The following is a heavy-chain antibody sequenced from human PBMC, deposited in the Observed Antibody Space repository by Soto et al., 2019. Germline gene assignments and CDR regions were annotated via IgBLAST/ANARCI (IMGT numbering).Heavy chain of an antibody. CDR2: INWNGGST. CDR3: ARALGYCSGGSCYWGAFDI. Sequence: GGSLRLSCAASGFTFDDYGMSWVRQAPGKGLEWVSGINWNGGSTGYADSVKGRFTISRDNAKNSLYLQMNSLRAEDTALYHCARALGYCSGGSCYWGAFDIWGQGTMVTVS. J-gene: IGHJ3*02. V-gene: IGHV3-20*01. CDR1: GFTFDDYG. D-gene: IGHD2-15*01.